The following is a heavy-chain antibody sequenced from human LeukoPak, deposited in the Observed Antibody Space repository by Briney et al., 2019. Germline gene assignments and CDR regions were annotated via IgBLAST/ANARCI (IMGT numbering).Heavy chain of an antibody. CDR1: TFSSYA. Sequence: TFSSYAMSWIRQPPGKGLEWIGSVYYGRSPYFNPSLESRATISVDTSKNHFSLKMSSVTAADTAVYYCARSSGTGTFSYWGQGTLVTVSS. CDR3: ARSSGTGTFSY. CDR2: VYYGRSP. V-gene: IGHV4-39*02. J-gene: IGHJ4*02. D-gene: IGHD6-25*01.